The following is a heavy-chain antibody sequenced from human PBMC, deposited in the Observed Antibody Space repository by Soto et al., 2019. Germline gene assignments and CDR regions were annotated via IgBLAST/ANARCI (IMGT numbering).Heavy chain of an antibody. Sequence: GGSLRLSCAASGFTFSSYWMSWVRQAPGKGLEWVANIKQDGSEKYYVDSVKGRFTISRDNAKNSLYLQMNSLRAEDTAVYYCARDPGVTNGATGDYWGQGSLVTVSS. V-gene: IGHV3-7*01. D-gene: IGHD2-8*01. J-gene: IGHJ4*02. CDR2: IKQDGSEK. CDR3: ARDPGVTNGATGDY. CDR1: GFTFSSYW.